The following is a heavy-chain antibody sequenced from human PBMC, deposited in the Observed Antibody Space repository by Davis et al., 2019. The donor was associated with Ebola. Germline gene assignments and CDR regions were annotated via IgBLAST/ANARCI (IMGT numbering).Heavy chain of an antibody. D-gene: IGHD4-17*01. CDR1: GFTFSNYG. CDR3: ANEYLYGDPHDY. V-gene: IGHV3-30*02. CDR2: IWYDGSNK. Sequence: GGSLRLSCAASGFTFSNYGMHWVRQAPGKGLEWVAVIWYDGSNKYYADSVKGRFTISRDNSKNTLYLQMNSLRAEDTAVYYCANEYLYGDPHDYWGQGTLVTVSS. J-gene: IGHJ4*02.